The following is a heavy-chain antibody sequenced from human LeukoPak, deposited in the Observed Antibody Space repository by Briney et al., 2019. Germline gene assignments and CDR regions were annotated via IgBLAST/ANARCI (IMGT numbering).Heavy chain of an antibody. CDR2: IIPIFGTP. CDR3: ARVLARSGEMSGSYYYY. V-gene: IGHV1-69*05. D-gene: IGHD1-26*01. J-gene: IGHJ4*02. CDR1: GGTFSSYA. Sequence: SVKVSCKASGGTFSSYAINWVRQAPGQGLEWMGGIIPIFGTPNYAQKFQGRVRITTDESTNTAYMEMSSLRPEDTAVYYCARVLARSGEMSGSYYYYWGQGTLVTVSS.